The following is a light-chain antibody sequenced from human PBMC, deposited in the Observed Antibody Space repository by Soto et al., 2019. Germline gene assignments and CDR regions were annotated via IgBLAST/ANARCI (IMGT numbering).Light chain of an antibody. CDR2: EVT. Sequence: QCVLTQPASVSASPGQSITIFCTRSSSDVGTYDDVSWYRQHPGKAPKLLIYEVTNRPSGVSNRFSGSKSGNTASLTISGLQAEDEADYYCSSYTTSSTYVFGSGTKVTVL. CDR3: SSYTTSSTYV. V-gene: IGLV2-14*01. J-gene: IGLJ1*01. CDR1: SSDVGTYDD.